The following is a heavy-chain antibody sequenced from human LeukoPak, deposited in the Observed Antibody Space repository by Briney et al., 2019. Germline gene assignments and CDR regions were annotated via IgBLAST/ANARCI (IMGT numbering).Heavy chain of an antibody. D-gene: IGHD5-12*01. J-gene: IGHJ4*02. CDR3: GRALRCEYSGYDGLDY. V-gene: IGHV3-66*01. CDR2: ICSGGST. CDR1: GFTVSSNY. Sequence: PGGSLRLSCAASGFTVSSNYMSWVRQAPGKGLEWVSVICSGGSTFYADSVKGRVTISRDNSKNTLFLQMNNLKTEDQAVFYFGRALRCEYSGYDGLDYWGQGTLVSVPS.